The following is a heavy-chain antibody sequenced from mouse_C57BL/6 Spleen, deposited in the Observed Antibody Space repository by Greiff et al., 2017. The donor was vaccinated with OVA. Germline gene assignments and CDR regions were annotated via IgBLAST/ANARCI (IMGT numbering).Heavy chain of an antibody. CDR1: GYTFTDYY. J-gene: IGHJ3*01. CDR3: ARLGDVGFAY. V-gene: IGHV1-26*01. Sequence: VQLQQSGPELVKPGASVKISCKASGYTFTDYYMNWVKQSHGKSLEWIGDINPNNGGTSYNQKFKGKATLTVDKSSSTAYMELRSLTSEDSAVYYCARLGDVGFAYWGQGTLVTVSA. CDR2: INPNNGGT. D-gene: IGHD3-3*01.